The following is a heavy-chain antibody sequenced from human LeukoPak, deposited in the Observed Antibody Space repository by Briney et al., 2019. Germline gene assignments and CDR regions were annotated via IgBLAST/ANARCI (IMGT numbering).Heavy chain of an antibody. CDR1: GGSIGSYY. Sequence: SETLSLTCTVSGGSIGSYYWSWIRQPPGKGLEWIGYIYYSGSTNYNPSLKSRVSMSVDTSKNQFSLRLSSVTAADTAVYYCARTTVTTWRYYFNYWGQGTLVTVSS. V-gene: IGHV4-59*01. J-gene: IGHJ4*02. CDR2: IYYSGST. CDR3: ARTTVTTWRYYFNY. D-gene: IGHD4-17*01.